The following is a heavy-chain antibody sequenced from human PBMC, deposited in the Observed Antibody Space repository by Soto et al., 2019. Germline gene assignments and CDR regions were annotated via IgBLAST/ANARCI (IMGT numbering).Heavy chain of an antibody. CDR1: GGSVRGSLYY. CDR3: ARRVMGNIWYFDD. J-gene: IGHJ4*02. Sequence: SETLSLTCTVSGGSVRGSLYYCGWIRQPPGKGLEWIGNIFYRGNPYHNPSLKSRVTISVDTSKKQFSLRLSSVTAADTAVYYCARRVMGNIWYFDDWGQGSQVT. CDR2: IFYRGNP. D-gene: IGHD2-21*01. V-gene: IGHV4-39*01.